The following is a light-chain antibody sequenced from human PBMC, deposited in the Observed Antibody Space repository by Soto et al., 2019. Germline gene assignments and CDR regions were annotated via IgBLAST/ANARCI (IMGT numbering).Light chain of an antibody. CDR1: QSVSSSY. Sequence: ELVLTQAPGTLSLSPGERATLSCRARQSVSSSYLAWYQQKPGQAPRLIIYGTSSMATGIPDRFRGSVSGTDFTLSTGRLEHEDIAVECWQQCGRSPTFGQGTRVEIK. J-gene: IGKJ1*01. CDR3: QQCGRSPT. CDR2: GTS. V-gene: IGKV3-20*01.